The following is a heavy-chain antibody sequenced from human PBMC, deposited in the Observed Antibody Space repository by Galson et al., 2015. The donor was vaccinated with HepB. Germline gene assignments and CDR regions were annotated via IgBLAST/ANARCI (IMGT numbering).Heavy chain of an antibody. CDR3: ARERFPDSSSSSYYFDY. CDR2: INPSGGST. V-gene: IGHV1-46*01. D-gene: IGHD6-6*01. Sequence: WVRQAPGQGLEWMGIINPSGGSTSYAQKFQGRVTMTRDTSTSTVYMELSSLRSEDTAVYYCARERFPDSSSSSYYFDYWGQGTLVTVSS. J-gene: IGHJ4*02.